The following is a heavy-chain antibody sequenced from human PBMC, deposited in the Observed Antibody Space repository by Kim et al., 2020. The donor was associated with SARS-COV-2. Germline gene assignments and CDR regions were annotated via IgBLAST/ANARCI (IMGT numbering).Heavy chain of an antibody. CDR1: GFTFSSYG. CDR3: ARDARYFDWDGMDV. Sequence: GGSLRLSCAASGFTFSSYGMHWVRLAPGKGLEWVAVISYDGSNKYYADSVKGRFTISRDNSKNTLYLQMNSLRAEDTAVYYCARDARYFDWDGMDVWGQGTTVTVSS. CDR2: ISYDGSNK. D-gene: IGHD3-9*01. J-gene: IGHJ6*02. V-gene: IGHV3-33*05.